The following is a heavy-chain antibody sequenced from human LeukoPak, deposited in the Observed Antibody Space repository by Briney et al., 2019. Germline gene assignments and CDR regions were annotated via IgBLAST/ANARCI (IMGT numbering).Heavy chain of an antibody. V-gene: IGHV3-23*01. D-gene: IGHD1-1*01. Sequence: PGGSLRLSCAASGFTFSSYGMSWVRQAPGKGLEWVSAITATSSSTHDADSVQGRFTISRDNSKNTLYLQMNSLRPEDTAMYYCARRHDIYWYFDLWGRGTLVTVSS. CDR2: ITATSSST. J-gene: IGHJ2*01. CDR3: ARRHDIYWYFDL. CDR1: GFTFSSYG.